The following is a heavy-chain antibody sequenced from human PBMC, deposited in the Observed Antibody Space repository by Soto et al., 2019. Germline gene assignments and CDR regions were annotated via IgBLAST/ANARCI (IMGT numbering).Heavy chain of an antibody. CDR3: ARDSHSGSNNIKYYFDY. J-gene: IGHJ4*02. CDR2: ISYDGSKK. CDR1: GFTFSNYA. V-gene: IGHV3-30-3*01. D-gene: IGHD3-10*01. Sequence: PGWSLRLSCAASGFTFSNYAMHWVRQAPGKGLKWVTIISYDGSKKYYADSVKGRFTISRDNSKNTLYLQMNSLRAEDTAVYYCARDSHSGSNNIKYYFDYWGQGTLV.